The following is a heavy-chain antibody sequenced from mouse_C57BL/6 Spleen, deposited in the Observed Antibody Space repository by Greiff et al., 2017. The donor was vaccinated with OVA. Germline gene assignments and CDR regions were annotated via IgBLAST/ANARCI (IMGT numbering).Heavy chain of an antibody. D-gene: IGHD2-4*01. J-gene: IGHJ1*03. V-gene: IGHV1-82*01. Sequence: QVQLQQSGPELVKPGASVKISCKASGYAFSSSWMNWVKQRPGKGLEWIGRIYPGDGDTNYNGKFKGKATLTADKSSSTAYMQLSSLTSEDSAVYFCARLYDYDGGGWYFDVWGTGTTVTVSS. CDR1: GYAFSSSW. CDR2: IYPGDGDT. CDR3: ARLYDYDGGGWYFDV.